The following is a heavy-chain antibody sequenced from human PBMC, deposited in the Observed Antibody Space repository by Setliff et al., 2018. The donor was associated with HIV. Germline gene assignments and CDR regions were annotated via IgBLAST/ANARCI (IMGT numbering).Heavy chain of an antibody. J-gene: IGHJ4*02. CDR2: IYAAGAT. Sequence: GGSLRLSCEISGFSVGDNYMTWVRQTPKMGLEWVSLIYAAGATYYADSVKGRFTISRDNSKNTLYLQMNSLRAEDTAVYYCAKDPTTGAVAVYYFDYWGQGTLVTVSS. CDR3: AKDPTTGAVAVYYFDY. D-gene: IGHD6-19*01. CDR1: GFSVGDNY. V-gene: IGHV3-53*01.